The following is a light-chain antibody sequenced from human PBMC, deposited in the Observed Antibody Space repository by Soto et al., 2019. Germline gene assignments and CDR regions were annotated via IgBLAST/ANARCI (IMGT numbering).Light chain of an antibody. J-gene: IGKJ1*01. CDR2: GAS. CDR3: QQYDNWPPAWT. CDR1: QTVRNN. V-gene: IGKV3-15*01. Sequence: EFVLTQSPGTLSLSPGERATLSCRASQTVRNNYLAWYQQKPGQAPRLLIYGASTRATGIPARFSGSGSGTEFTLTISSLQSEDFAVYYCQQYDNWPPAWTFGQGTKVDI.